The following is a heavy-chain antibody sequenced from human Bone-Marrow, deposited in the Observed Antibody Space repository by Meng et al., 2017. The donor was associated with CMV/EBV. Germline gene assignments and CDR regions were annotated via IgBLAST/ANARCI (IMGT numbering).Heavy chain of an antibody. CDR3: ARGYILRSIVVVIAMGLTD. V-gene: IGHV4-38-2*02. J-gene: IGHJ1*01. CDR2: INHSGST. D-gene: IGHD2-21*01. CDR1: GYSISSGYY. Sequence: SETLSLTCTVSGYSISSGYYWGWIRQPPGKGLEWIGEINHSGSTNYNPSLKSRVTISVDTSKNQFSLKLSSVTAADTAVYHCARGYILRSIVVVIAMGLTDWGQGTLVTFSS.